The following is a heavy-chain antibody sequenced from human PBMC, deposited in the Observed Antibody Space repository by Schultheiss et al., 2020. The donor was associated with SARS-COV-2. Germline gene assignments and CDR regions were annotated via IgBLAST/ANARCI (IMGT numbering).Heavy chain of an antibody. CDR3: ARLSDREAFYYYGLDV. Sequence: ASVKVSCKASGYTFTGYYMHWVRQAPGQGLEWMGWINPNSGGTNYAQKFQGRVTMTRDTSISTAYMELSRLRSDDTAVYYCARLSDREAFYYYGLDVWGQGTTVTVSS. CDR1: GYTFTGYY. CDR2: INPNSGGT. J-gene: IGHJ6*02. D-gene: IGHD1-14*01. V-gene: IGHV1-2*02.